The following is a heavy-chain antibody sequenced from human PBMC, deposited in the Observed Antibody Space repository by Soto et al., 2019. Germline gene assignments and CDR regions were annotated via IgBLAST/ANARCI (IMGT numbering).Heavy chain of an antibody. Sequence: EVQLVESGGGLVQPGGSLRLSCAASGFTFSSYSMNWVRQAPGKGLEWVSYISYSSSTIYDTDSVKGRFTPSRDNAKNSLHLLMNSLRDEDTAVYYCARLRAYGMDVWGQGTTITVSS. CDR3: ARLRAYGMDV. V-gene: IGHV3-48*02. J-gene: IGHJ6*02. CDR2: ISYSSSTI. CDR1: GFTFSSYS.